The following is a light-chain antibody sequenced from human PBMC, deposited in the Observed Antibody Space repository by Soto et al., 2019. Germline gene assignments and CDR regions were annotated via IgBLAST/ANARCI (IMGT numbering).Light chain of an antibody. CDR2: TVS. CDR1: SSDVGANIF. J-gene: IGLJ1*01. V-gene: IGLV2-14*01. CDR3: SSFTTDSTYV. Sequence: QSVLTQPASVSGSPRQSITISCTGTSSDVGANIFVSWYQQHPGKVPKLMIYTVSSRPSGVSQRFSGSKSGNTASLTISGLQAEDEADYYCSSFTTDSTYVFGTGTKLTVL.